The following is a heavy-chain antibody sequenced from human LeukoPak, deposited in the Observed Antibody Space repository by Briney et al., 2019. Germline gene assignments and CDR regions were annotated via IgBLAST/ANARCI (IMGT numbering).Heavy chain of an antibody. CDR1: GYTFTSYY. CDR3: ARVGGYYYYYMDV. V-gene: IGHV1-2*02. Sequence: ASVKVSCKASGYTFTSYYMHWVRQAPGQGLERMGWINPNSGGTNYAQKFQGRVTMTRDTSISTAYMELSRLRSDDTAVYYCARVGGYYYYYMDVWGKGTTVTVSS. CDR2: INPNSGGT. J-gene: IGHJ6*03.